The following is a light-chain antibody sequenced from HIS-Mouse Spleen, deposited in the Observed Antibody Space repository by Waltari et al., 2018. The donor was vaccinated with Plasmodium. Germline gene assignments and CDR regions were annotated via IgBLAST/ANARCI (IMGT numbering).Light chain of an antibody. V-gene: IGKV3-15*01. J-gene: IGKJ1*01. CDR2: GAS. Sequence: ELVMTQPPATLSVSQGERATLSCRASQSVSSNLAWYQQKPGQAPRLLIYGASTRATGIPARFSGSGSGTEFTLTISSMQSEDFAVYYCQQYNNWPRGTFGQGTKVEIK. CDR1: QSVSSN. CDR3: QQYNNWPRGT.